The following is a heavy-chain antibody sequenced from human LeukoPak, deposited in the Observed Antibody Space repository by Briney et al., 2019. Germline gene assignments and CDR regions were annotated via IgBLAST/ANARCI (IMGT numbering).Heavy chain of an antibody. CDR1: GGSIRSYY. CDR2: IYYSGST. D-gene: IGHD2-15*01. J-gene: IGHJ4*02. Sequence: PSETLSLTCTVSGGSIRSYYWSWIRQPPGKGLEWIGYIYYSGSTNSNPSLKSRVTISVDTSKNQFSLKVSSVTAADTAVYYCARALTPGNCSGGTFSYFDYWGQGTLVTVSS. CDR3: ARALTPGNCSGGTFSYFDY. V-gene: IGHV4-59*01.